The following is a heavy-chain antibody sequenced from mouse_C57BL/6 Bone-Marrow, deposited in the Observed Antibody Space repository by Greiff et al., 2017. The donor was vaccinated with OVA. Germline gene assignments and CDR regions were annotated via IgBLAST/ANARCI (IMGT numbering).Heavy chain of an antibody. D-gene: IGHD3-1*01. J-gene: IGHJ2*01. CDR3: ARSGANRFDY. CDR1: GYAFSSSW. Sequence: QVQLQQSGPELVKPGASVKISCKASGYAFSSSWMNWVKQRPGKGLEWIGRIYPGDGDTNYNGKFKGKATLTADKSSSTAYMQLSSLTSEDSAVYFCARSGANRFDYWGQGTTLTVSS. V-gene: IGHV1-82*01. CDR2: IYPGDGDT.